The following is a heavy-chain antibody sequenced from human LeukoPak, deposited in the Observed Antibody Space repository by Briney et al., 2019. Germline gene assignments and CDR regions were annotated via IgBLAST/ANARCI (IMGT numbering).Heavy chain of an antibody. V-gene: IGHV4-31*03. J-gene: IGHJ6*02. CDR3: AKTKSVMITFGGVIVPSEGYYYGMDV. CDR1: GGSIDKGGYF. CDR2: IFYSGST. D-gene: IGHD3-16*02. Sequence: ASETLSLTCTVSGGSIDKGGYFWSWIRQHPGKGLEWIGYIFYSGSTYYNPSLMSRLTISIDTSKDQFSLRLSSVTADDTAVYYCAKTKSVMITFGGVIVPSEGYYYGMDVWGQGTTVTVSS.